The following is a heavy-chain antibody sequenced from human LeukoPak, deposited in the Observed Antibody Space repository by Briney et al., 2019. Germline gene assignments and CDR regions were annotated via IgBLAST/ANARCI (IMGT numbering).Heavy chain of an antibody. Sequence: ASVKVSCKASGYTFTSYDINWVRQATGQGLEWMGWMNPNSGNTGYAQKFQGRVTMTRNTSISTAYMELSSLRPEDTAVYYCARGGIMPVSDAFDIWGQGTMVTVSS. V-gene: IGHV1-8*01. CDR3: ARGGIMPVSDAFDI. CDR2: MNPNSGNT. CDR1: GYTFTSYD. D-gene: IGHD2-15*01. J-gene: IGHJ3*02.